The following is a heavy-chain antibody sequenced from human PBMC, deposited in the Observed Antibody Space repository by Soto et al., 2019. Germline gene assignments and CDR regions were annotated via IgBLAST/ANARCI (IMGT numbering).Heavy chain of an antibody. J-gene: IGHJ3*02. CDR2: ISYDGSDK. CDR1: GFTFSGYG. CDR3: ASSTRSDAFDI. V-gene: IGHV3-30*03. Sequence: QVQLVESGGGVVQPGRSLRLSCAASGFTFSGYGMHWFRQAPGKGLEWVAVISYDGSDKYYAVSVKGRFTISRDNSRDTLYLQVNSLRVEDTAVYYCASSTRSDAFDICGQGTMVTVSS.